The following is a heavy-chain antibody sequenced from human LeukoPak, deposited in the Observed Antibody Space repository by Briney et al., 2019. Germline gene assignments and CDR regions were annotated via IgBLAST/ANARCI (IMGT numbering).Heavy chain of an antibody. D-gene: IGHD3-22*01. Sequence: SETLSLTCTVSNGSMSSYFWSWIRQPPGKELEWIGYIYYSGSANFNPSLKSRVTISVDTSKNQFSLRLSSVTAADTAVYYCARAAARDYYYDSSGYYDYWGQGTLVTVSS. CDR2: IYYSGSA. V-gene: IGHV4-59*01. CDR1: NGSMSSYF. J-gene: IGHJ4*02. CDR3: ARAAARDYYYDSSGYYDY.